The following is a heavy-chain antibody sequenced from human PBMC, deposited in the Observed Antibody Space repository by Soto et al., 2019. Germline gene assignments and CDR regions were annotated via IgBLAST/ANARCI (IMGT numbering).Heavy chain of an antibody. V-gene: IGHV5-51*01. CDR1: GDIVTSYW. D-gene: IGHD3-10*01. CDR3: ARHGGSGNYYTIAQ. CDR2: IYPGDSET. Sequence: GESLKSSDKGSGDIVTSYWRGWVRQMPGKGLEWMGIIYPGDSETKYSPSFQGQVTISADRSITTAYLQWSSLKTSDTAMYYCARHGGSGNYYTIAQWGQGTLVTVSS. J-gene: IGHJ4*02.